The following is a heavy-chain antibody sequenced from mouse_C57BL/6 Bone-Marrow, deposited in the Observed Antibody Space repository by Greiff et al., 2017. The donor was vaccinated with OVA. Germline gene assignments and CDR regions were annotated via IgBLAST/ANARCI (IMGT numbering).Heavy chain of an antibody. CDR2: ILPGSGST. CDR3: ARECYYYVSSPYWYFDV. CDR1: GYTFTGYW. D-gene: IGHD1-1*01. J-gene: IGHJ1*03. V-gene: IGHV1-9*01. Sequence: VQLQQSGAELMKPGASVKLSCKATGYTFTGYWIEWVKQRPGHGLEWIGEILPGSGSTNYNEKFKGKATFTADTSSNTAYMQLSSLTTEDSAIYYCARECYYYVSSPYWYFDVWGTETTVTVSS.